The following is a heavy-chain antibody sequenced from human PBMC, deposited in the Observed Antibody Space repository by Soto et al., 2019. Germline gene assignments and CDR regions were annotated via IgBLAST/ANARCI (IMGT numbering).Heavy chain of an antibody. V-gene: IGHV1-24*01. CDR2: FDPEDGET. Sequence: ASVKVSCKVSGYTLTELSMHWVRQAPGKGLEWMGGFDPEDGETIYAQKFQGRVTMTEDTSTDTAYMELSSLRSEDTAVYYCATVLGSSSWYGFDYWGQGTLVTVSS. D-gene: IGHD6-13*01. CDR3: ATVLGSSSWYGFDY. CDR1: GYTLTELS. J-gene: IGHJ4*02.